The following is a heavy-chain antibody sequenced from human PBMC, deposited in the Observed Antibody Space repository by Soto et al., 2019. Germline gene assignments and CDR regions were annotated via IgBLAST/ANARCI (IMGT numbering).Heavy chain of an antibody. V-gene: IGHV3-48*02. CDR3: VGDQDGHTPMVHGNY. CDR1: GITFSSYS. Sequence: EVQLVESGGGLVQPGESLRLSCTASGITFSSYSMNWVRQAPGKGLEWLSYISSSKTTYADSVKGRFTISRDNAKNSVYLQVSSLRDEETAVYYCVGDQDGHTPMVHGNYWGRGTRVTVSS. CDR2: ISSSKTT. D-gene: IGHD5-18*01. J-gene: IGHJ4*02.